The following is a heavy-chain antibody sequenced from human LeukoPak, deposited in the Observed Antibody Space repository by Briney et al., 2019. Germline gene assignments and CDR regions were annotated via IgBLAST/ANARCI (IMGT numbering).Heavy chain of an antibody. CDR2: IYYSGST. V-gene: IGHV4-59*12. J-gene: IGHJ4*02. CDR3: AAYGEPQQQLVPRYPVGSGG. CDR1: GGSISSYY. D-gene: IGHD6-13*01. Sequence: SETLSLTCTVSGGSISSYYWSWIRQPPGKGLEWIGYIYYSGSTNYNPSLKSRVTISVDTSKNQFSLKLSSVTAADTAVYYCAAYGEPQQQLVPRYPVGSGGWGQGTLVTVSS.